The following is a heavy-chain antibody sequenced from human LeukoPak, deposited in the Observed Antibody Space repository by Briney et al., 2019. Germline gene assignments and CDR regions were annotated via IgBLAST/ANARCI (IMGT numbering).Heavy chain of an antibody. J-gene: IGHJ5*02. CDR1: GDSFSGHY. V-gene: IGHV4-34*01. D-gene: IGHD3-22*01. CDR2: INHRGST. CDR3: ARGSHGNMIAFDP. Sequence: SETLSLTCAVYGDSFSGHYWSWIRQPPGKWLEWIGEINHRGSTNYNPSLKSRVLMSVDTSKKQITLKVTSVAAADTAVYYCARGSHGNMIAFDPWGQGTLVTVSS.